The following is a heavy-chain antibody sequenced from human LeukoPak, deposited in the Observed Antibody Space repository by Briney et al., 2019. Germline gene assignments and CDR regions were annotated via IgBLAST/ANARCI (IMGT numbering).Heavy chain of an antibody. J-gene: IGHJ6*03. V-gene: IGHV3-48*01. Sequence: GSLRLSYAASGFTFSSYGVHWVRQAAGKGLEWVSYISSSSSTIYYADSVKGRFTISRDNAKNSLYLQMNSLRAEDTAVYYCARPTRAVPYYYYYYMDVWGKGTTVTVSS. CDR3: ARPTRAVPYYYYYYMDV. CDR1: GFTFSSYG. CDR2: ISSSSSTI. D-gene: IGHD6-6*01.